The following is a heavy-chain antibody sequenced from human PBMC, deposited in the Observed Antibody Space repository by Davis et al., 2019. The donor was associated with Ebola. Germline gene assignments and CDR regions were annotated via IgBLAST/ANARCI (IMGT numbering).Heavy chain of an antibody. CDR1: GYTFTSYD. D-gene: IGHD2-15*01. CDR2: LNHTSGKT. Sequence: ASVKVSCKASGYTFTSYDINWVRQATGQGLEWMGWLNHTSGKTGIAEKFQGRVTMTSDISSSTAYLELNSLKSEDTAIYYCARGRVGAAYWGQGTPVTVSS. J-gene: IGHJ4*02. V-gene: IGHV1-8*01. CDR3: ARGRVGAAY.